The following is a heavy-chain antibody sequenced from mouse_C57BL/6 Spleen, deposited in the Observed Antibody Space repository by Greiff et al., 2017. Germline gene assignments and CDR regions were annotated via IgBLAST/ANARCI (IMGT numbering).Heavy chain of an antibody. CDR1: GYTFTSYW. J-gene: IGHJ1*03. CDR3: ARSGLYDYDVRWYFDV. D-gene: IGHD2-4*01. V-gene: IGHV1-64*01. Sequence: QVHVKQPGAELVKPGASVKLSCKASGYTFTSYWMHWVKQRPGQGLEWIGMIHPNSGSTNYNEKFKSKATLTVDKSSSTAYMQLSSLTSEDSAVYYCARSGLYDYDVRWYFDVWGTGTTVTVSS. CDR2: IHPNSGST.